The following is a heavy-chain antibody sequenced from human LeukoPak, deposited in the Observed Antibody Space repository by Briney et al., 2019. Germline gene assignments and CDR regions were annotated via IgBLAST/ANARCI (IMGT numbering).Heavy chain of an antibody. Sequence: GGSLRLSCAASGFTFSSYSMNWVRQAPGKGLEWVSYISSSSSTIHYADSVKGRFTISRDNAKDSLYLQMNSLRAEDTAAYYCALGYCSSTSCSGGGQGTLVTVSS. CDR2: ISSSSSTI. D-gene: IGHD2-2*01. V-gene: IGHV3-48*01. J-gene: IGHJ4*02. CDR3: ALGYCSSTSCSG. CDR1: GFTFSSYS.